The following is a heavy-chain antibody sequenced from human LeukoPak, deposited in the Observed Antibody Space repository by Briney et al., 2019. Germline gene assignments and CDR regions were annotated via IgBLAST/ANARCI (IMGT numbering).Heavy chain of an antibody. D-gene: IGHD4-17*01. V-gene: IGHV1-18*01. J-gene: IGHJ4*02. Sequence: GASVKVSCKASGYTFTSYGISWVRQAPGQGLEWMGWISAYNGNTNYAQKLQGRVTMTRNTSISTAYMELSSLRSEDTAVYYCARGIPPKYGDWYKSFHYFDYWGQGTLVTVSS. CDR1: GYTFTSYG. CDR3: ARGIPPKYGDWYKSFHYFDY. CDR2: ISAYNGNT.